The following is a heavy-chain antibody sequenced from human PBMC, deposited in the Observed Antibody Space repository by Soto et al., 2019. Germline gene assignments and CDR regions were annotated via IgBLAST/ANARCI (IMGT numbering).Heavy chain of an antibody. V-gene: IGHV3-30-3*01. CDR1: GFTFSSYA. D-gene: IGHD6-19*01. J-gene: IGHJ4*02. Sequence: QVQLLESGGGVVQPGRSLRLSCAASGFTFSSYAMHWVRQAPGKELEWVAVISYDGSNKYYADSVKGRFTISRDNSKITLYLQMNSLRAEDTAVYYCARDGAKDPNSSGWYYFDYWGQGTLVTVSS. CDR3: ARDGAKDPNSSGWYYFDY. CDR2: ISYDGSNK.